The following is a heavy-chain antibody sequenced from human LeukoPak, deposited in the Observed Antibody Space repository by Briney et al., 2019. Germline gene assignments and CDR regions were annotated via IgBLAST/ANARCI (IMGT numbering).Heavy chain of an antibody. Sequence: SETLSLTCAVYDGSFSGYYWSWIRQPPGKGLEWIGEINHSGSTNYNPSLKSRVTISITTSKNQFSLKVTSVTASDTAMYYCVRDHVSPGLSNWFDPWGQGTLVTVSS. V-gene: IGHV4-34*01. D-gene: IGHD3-16*01. CDR3: VRDHVSPGLSNWFDP. J-gene: IGHJ5*02. CDR1: DGSFSGYY. CDR2: INHSGST.